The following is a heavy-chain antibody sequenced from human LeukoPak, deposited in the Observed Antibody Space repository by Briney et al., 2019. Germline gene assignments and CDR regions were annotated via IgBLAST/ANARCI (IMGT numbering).Heavy chain of an antibody. J-gene: IGHJ5*02. D-gene: IGHD2-2*01. CDR2: IYYSGST. Sequence: PSETLSLTCTVSGGSISSGSYYWGWIRQPPGKGLEWIGSIYYSGSTYYNPSLKSRVTISVDTSKNQFSLKLSSVTAADTAVYYCARDRRGTSCCNWFDPWGQGTLVTVSS. V-gene: IGHV4-39*07. CDR3: ARDRRGTSCCNWFDP. CDR1: GGSISSGSYY.